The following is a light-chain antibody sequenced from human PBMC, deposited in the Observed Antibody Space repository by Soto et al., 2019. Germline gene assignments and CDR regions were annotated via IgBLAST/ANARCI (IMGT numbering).Light chain of an antibody. CDR1: TSDIGGYKD. Sequence: QSALTQPPSVSGSPGQSVTISCTGTTSDIGGYKDVSWYQQLPGKAPKLMIFDVTKRPSGVPDRFSRSNSGNTASLTISGLQAEDEAIYYCCSYARTTHVFGTGTKLTVL. CDR2: DVT. CDR3: CSYARTTHV. J-gene: IGLJ1*01. V-gene: IGLV2-11*01.